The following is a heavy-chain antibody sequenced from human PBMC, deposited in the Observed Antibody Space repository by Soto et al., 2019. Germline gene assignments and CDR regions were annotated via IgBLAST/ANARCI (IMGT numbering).Heavy chain of an antibody. V-gene: IGHV3-23*01. CDR2: ISGSGGST. J-gene: IGHJ4*02. D-gene: IGHD6-13*01. Sequence: GGSLRLSCAASGFTFSSYAMSWVRQAPGKGLEWVSAISGSGGSTYYADSVKGRFTISRDNSKNTLYLQMNSLRAEDTAVYYCARDQLPAYSSSWYLDYWGQGTLVTVSS. CDR3: ARDQLPAYSSSWYLDY. CDR1: GFTFSSYA.